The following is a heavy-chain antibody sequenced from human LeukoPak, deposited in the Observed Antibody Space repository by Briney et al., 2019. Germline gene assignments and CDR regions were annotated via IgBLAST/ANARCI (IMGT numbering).Heavy chain of an antibody. CDR2: ISPSSSDI. D-gene: IGHD5-12*01. J-gene: IGHJ4*02. CDR1: GFTISIYS. V-gene: IGHV3-21*05. CDR3: AKVPYSGYEYDY. Sequence: GGSQRLSCAASGFTISIYSMNWVRQAPGKGLEWVTYISPSSSDIYSADSVKGRFTISRDNSKNSLYLQMNSLRTEDTALYYCAKVPYSGYEYDYWGQGTLVTVSS.